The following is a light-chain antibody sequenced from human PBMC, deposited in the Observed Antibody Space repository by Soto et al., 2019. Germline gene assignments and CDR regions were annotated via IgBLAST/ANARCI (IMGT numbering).Light chain of an antibody. CDR1: QSISSY. CDR3: QQSYSTVLT. CDR2: AAS. Sequence: DIQMTQSPSSLSASVGDRVTITCRASQSISSYLNWYQQKPGKAPKLLIYAASSLQSGVPSRFSGSGSGTDFTFTIISLQPEDFATYYCQQSYSTVLTFGGGTKVDIK. V-gene: IGKV1-39*01. J-gene: IGKJ4*01.